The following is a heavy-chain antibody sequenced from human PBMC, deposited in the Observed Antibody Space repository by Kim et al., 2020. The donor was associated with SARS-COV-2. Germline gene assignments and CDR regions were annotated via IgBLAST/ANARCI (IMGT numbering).Heavy chain of an antibody. V-gene: IGHV1-24*01. J-gene: IGHJ5*02. Sequence: AQKFQGRANMTEDTSTDTAYMELSSLRSEDTAVYYCATGVGMGVPSWFDPWGQGTLVTVSS. D-gene: IGHD1-26*01. CDR3: ATGVGMGVPSWFDP.